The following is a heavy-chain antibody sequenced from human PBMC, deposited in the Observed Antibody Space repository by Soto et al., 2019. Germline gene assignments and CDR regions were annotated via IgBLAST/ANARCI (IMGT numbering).Heavy chain of an antibody. CDR2: ISGSGGST. V-gene: IGHV3-23*01. D-gene: IGHD3-10*01. Sequence: GGSLRLSCAASGFTFSSYAMSWVRQAPGKGLEWVSAISGSGGSTYYADSVKGRFTISRDNSKNTLYLQMNSLRAEDTAVYYCAKDLGTLTMVRGVIIDYYGMDVWGQGTTVTVSS. J-gene: IGHJ6*02. CDR1: GFTFSSYA. CDR3: AKDLGTLTMVRGVIIDYYGMDV.